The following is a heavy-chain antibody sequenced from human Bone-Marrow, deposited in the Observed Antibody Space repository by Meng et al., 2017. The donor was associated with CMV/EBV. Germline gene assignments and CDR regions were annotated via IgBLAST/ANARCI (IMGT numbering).Heavy chain of an antibody. D-gene: IGHD3-3*01. J-gene: IGHJ6*02. CDR2: IKSKTDGGTT. CDR3: TSQSVFWIEYGYYYYGMDV. CDR1: GFTFSNAW. Sequence: GGSLRLSCAASGFTFSNAWMSWVRQAPGKGLEWVGRIKSKTDGGTTEYAAPVKGRFTISRDDSKNTLYLQMNSLKTEDTAVYYCTSQSVFWIEYGYYYYGMDVWGQGTTVTVSS. V-gene: IGHV3-15*01.